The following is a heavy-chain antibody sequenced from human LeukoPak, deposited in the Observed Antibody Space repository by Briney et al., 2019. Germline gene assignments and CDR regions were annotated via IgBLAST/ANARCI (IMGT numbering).Heavy chain of an antibody. D-gene: IGHD3-10*01. Sequence: SETLSLTCAVYGGSFSGYYWSWIRQPPGKGLEWIGEINHSGSTNYNPSLKSRVTISVDTSKNQFSLKLSSVTAADTAVYYCARHAGFGDLYYYYYYMDVWGKGTTVTISS. CDR2: INHSGST. CDR3: ARHAGFGDLYYYYYYMDV. CDR1: GGSFSGYY. V-gene: IGHV4-34*01. J-gene: IGHJ6*03.